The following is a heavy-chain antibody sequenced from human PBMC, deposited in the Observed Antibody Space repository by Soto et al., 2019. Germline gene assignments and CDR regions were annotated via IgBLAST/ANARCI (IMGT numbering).Heavy chain of an antibody. V-gene: IGHV3-66*01. J-gene: IGHJ3*02. CDR3: ARSTITMVRGALGAFDI. D-gene: IGHD3-10*01. CDR1: GFTVSSNY. Sequence: GGSLRLSCAASGFTVSSNYMSWVRQAPGKGLEWVSVIYSGGSTYYADSVKGRFTISRDNSKNTLYLQMNSLRAEDTAVYYCARSTITMVRGALGAFDIWGQGTMVTVSS. CDR2: IYSGGST.